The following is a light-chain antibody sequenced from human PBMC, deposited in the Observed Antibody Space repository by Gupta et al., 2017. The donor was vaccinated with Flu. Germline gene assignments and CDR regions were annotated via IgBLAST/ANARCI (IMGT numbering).Light chain of an antibody. Sequence: DIQMTQSPSSLSASVGDRVTITCRASQSISTYLHWYQQKPGKAPKLLIFAASNLQSGVPPRFSGSGGGTSFTLTITSLQPEDFATYFCHQCYSFPWTFGQGTKLEIK. CDR3: HQCYSFPWT. CDR2: AAS. CDR1: QSISTY. J-gene: IGKJ1*01. V-gene: IGKV1-39*01.